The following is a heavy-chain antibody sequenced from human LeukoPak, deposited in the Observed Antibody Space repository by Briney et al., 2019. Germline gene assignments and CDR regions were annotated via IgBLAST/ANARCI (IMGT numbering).Heavy chain of an antibody. CDR3: ARWGAY. Sequence: GGSLRLSCAASGLTFSSYWMHWVRQAPGKGLVWVSRIDSDGSSTSYADSVKGRFTISRDNGKNTLYLQMNSLRVDDTAVYYCARWGAYWGQGALVTVSS. CDR2: IDSDGSST. J-gene: IGHJ4*02. D-gene: IGHD3-16*01. CDR1: GLTFSSYW. V-gene: IGHV3-74*01.